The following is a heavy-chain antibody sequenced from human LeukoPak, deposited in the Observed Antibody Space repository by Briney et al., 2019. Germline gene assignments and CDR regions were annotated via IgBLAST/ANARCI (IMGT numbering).Heavy chain of an antibody. CDR1: GGTFSSYA. D-gene: IGHD2-15*01. CDR3: GRLGYCSGSSCPTSYYNWFDP. CDR2: ISAYNGNT. V-gene: IGHV1-18*01. J-gene: IGHJ5*02. Sequence: ASVKVSCKASGGTFSSYAISWVRQAPGQRLEWMGWISAYNGNTNYAQRLQGRVTMTTDTSTSTAYMELRSLRSDDTAVYYCGRLGYCSGSSCPTSYYNWFDPWGQGTLVTVSS.